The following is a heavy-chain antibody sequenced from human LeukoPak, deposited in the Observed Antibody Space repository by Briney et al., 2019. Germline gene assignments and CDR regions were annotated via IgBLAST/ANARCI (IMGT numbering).Heavy chain of an antibody. CDR1: GFTFSTYS. Sequence: PGGSLRLSCAPSGFTFSTYSIHWVRQAPRKGLEWVLCISSRNSYIYYADSVKGRFTISRDDAKNLLYLQMNSLRAEDTAVYYCARVLAGSYYYYDALDVWGQGTTVTVSS. D-gene: IGHD6-19*01. CDR2: ISSRNSYI. J-gene: IGHJ6*02. V-gene: IGHV3-21*01. CDR3: ARVLAGSYYYYDALDV.